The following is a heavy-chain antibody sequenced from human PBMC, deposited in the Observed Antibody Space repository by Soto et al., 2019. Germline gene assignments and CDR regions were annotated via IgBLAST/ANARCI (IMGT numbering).Heavy chain of an antibody. D-gene: IGHD6-13*01. CDR3: ARERAAAGPFDY. Sequence: SVKVSCKASGGTFSSYAISWVRQAPGQGLEWMGGIIPIFGTANYAQKFQGRVTITADESTSTAYMELSSLRSEDTAVYYCARERAAAGPFDYWGQGTLVTVSS. V-gene: IGHV1-69*13. CDR2: IIPIFGTA. CDR1: GGTFSSYA. J-gene: IGHJ4*02.